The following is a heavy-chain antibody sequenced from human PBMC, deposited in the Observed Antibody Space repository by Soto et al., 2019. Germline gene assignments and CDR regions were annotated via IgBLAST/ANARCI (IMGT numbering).Heavy chain of an antibody. CDR1: GYSFTIYC. D-gene: IGHD4-17*01. Sequence: PGESLKISCQGSGYSFTIYCIGWVLQMPWKGLEWMGIIYPGDSDTRYSPSSQGQVTISADKSISTAYLQWSSLKASDTAMYYCARGTTVVTPNWFDPWGQGTLVTVSS. V-gene: IGHV5-51*01. CDR2: IYPGDSDT. CDR3: ARGTTVVTPNWFDP. J-gene: IGHJ5*02.